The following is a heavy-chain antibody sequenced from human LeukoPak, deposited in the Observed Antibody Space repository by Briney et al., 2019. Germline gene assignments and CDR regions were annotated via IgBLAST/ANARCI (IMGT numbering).Heavy chain of an antibody. D-gene: IGHD6-19*01. CDR3: ASGSYSSGWYPYFEF. CDR2: IYSDGDT. V-gene: IGHV3-66*01. CDR1: GFTVSSNY. Sequence: GGSLRLSCAASGFTVSSNYMNWVRQAPGKGLEWVSIIYSDGDTYYTDSVKGRFAISRDNSKNTLFLQMNSLRAEDTAVYYCASGSYSSGWYPYFEFWGQGTPVTVSS. J-gene: IGHJ4*02.